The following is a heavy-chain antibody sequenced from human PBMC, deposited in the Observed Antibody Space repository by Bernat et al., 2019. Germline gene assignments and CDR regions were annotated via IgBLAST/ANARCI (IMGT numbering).Heavy chain of an antibody. Sequence: QLQLQESGPGLVKPSETLSLTCTVSGGSISSSSYYWGWIRQPPGKGLEWIGSIYYSGSTYYNPSLKSRVTISVDTSKNQFSLKLGSVTAADTAVYYCARRGEYSSTWGGIYYWGQGTLVTVSS. CDR1: GGSISSSSYY. D-gene: IGHD6-6*01. V-gene: IGHV4-39*01. J-gene: IGHJ4*02. CDR3: ARRGEYSSTWGGIYY. CDR2: IYYSGST.